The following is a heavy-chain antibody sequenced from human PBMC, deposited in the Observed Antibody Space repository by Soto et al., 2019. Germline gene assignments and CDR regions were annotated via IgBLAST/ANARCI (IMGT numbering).Heavy chain of an antibody. V-gene: IGHV3-23*01. CDR1: GFTLRGYY. Sequence: PGGSLRLSCAASGFTLRGYYMSWVRQAPGKGLEWVSSISRSGGSTYYADSVKGRFTISRDNSKNTLYLQMNSLRAEDTAVYYCAKDSNVIRLRLLWFGELGIDYWGQGTLVTVSS. CDR3: AKDSNVIRLRLLWFGELGIDY. J-gene: IGHJ4*02. D-gene: IGHD3-10*01. CDR2: ISRSGGST.